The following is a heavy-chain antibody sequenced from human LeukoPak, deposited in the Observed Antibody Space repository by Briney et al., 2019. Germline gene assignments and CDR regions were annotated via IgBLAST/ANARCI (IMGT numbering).Heavy chain of an antibody. V-gene: IGHV4-39*01. CDR2: IYYSGGT. CDR3: ARSTQNQYSSGWYLYY. J-gene: IGHJ4*02. CDR1: GGSISSSSYY. Sequence: SETLSLTCTVSGGSISSSSYYWGWIRQPPGKGLEWIGSIYYSGGTYYNPSLKSRVTISVDTSKNQFSLKLSSVTAADTAVYYCARSTQNQYSSGWYLYYWGQGTLVTVSS. D-gene: IGHD6-19*01.